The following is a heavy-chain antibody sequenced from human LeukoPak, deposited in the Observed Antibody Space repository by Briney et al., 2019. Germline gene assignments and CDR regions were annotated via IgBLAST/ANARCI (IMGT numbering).Heavy chain of an antibody. CDR2: IIPIFGTA. Sequence: ASVKGSCKASGGTFSSYAISWVRQAPGQGLEWMGGIIPIFGTANCAQKFQGRVTITADKSTSTAYMELSSLRSEDTAVCYCARDRGIVGANDYYYYMDVWGKGTTVTVSS. D-gene: IGHD1-26*01. V-gene: IGHV1-69*06. CDR3: ARDRGIVGANDYYYYMDV. CDR1: GGTFSSYA. J-gene: IGHJ6*03.